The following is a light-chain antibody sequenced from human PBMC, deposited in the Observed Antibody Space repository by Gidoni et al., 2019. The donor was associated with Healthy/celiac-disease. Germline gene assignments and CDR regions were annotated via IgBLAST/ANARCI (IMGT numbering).Light chain of an antibody. CDR3: QQYGSSPPGFT. CDR2: GAS. CDR1: QSVSSSY. Sequence: EIVLTQSPGTLSLSPGERATLSCRASQSVSSSYLAWYQQKPGQAPRLLIYGASSRATGIPDRFSGSGSGTDFTLTISRLEPEDFAVYYRQQYGSSPPGFTFXPXTKVXIK. J-gene: IGKJ3*01. V-gene: IGKV3-20*01.